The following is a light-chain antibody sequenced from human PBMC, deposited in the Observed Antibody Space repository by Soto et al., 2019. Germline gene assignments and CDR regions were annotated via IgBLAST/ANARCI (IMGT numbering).Light chain of an antibody. V-gene: IGKV1-12*01. Sequence: DIQMNQSPSSVSASVGDRVTITCRASQGINSWLSWYQQKPGKVPKVLIYSASTLQPGVPSRFSGSGSGTDFTLTISSLQREDFGTYYCQQGSTFLITFGQGTRLEIK. CDR2: SAS. CDR3: QQGSTFLIT. J-gene: IGKJ5*01. CDR1: QGINSW.